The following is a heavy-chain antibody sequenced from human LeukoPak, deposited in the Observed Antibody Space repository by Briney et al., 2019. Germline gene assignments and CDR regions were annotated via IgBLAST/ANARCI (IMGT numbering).Heavy chain of an antibody. CDR2: ISSSSSYI. J-gene: IGHJ4*02. V-gene: IGHV3-21*01. CDR3: VRDYENLTGSKTRFHY. Sequence: PGGSLRLSCAASEFTFSSYGMHWVRQAPGEGLEWVSCISSSSSYIYYANSVKGRFTISRDNAKNSLYLQMNSLRAEDTAVYYCVRDYENLTGSKTRFHYWGQGTLVTVSS. D-gene: IGHD3-9*01. CDR1: EFTFSSYG.